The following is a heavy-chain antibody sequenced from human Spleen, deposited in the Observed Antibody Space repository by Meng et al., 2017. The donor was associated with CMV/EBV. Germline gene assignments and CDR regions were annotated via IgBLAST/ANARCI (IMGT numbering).Heavy chain of an antibody. V-gene: IGHV3-20*04. J-gene: IGHJ6*02. CDR1: GFTFDDYG. CDR2: INWNGGST. D-gene: IGHD3-16*01. CDR3: ARDRGGYYYGMDV. Sequence: GESLKISCAASGFTFDDYGMSWVRQAPGKGLEWVSGINWNGGSTGYADSVKGRFTISRDNAKNTLYLQMNSLRAEDTAVYYCARDRGGYYYGMDVWGQGTTVTVSS.